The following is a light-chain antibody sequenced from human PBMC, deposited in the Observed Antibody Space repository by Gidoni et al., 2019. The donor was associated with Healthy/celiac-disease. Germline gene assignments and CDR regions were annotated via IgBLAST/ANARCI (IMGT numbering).Light chain of an antibody. J-gene: IGKJ3*01. Sequence: EIVVTQSPATLSLSPGERATLSCLASQSVSSYLAWYHQKPGQAPRLLIYDASNRATGIPARFSGSGTGTDFTLTISRLEPEDFAVYYCQQRSNWPFTFXPXTKVDI. CDR3: QQRSNWPFT. CDR1: QSVSSY. CDR2: DAS. V-gene: IGKV3-11*01.